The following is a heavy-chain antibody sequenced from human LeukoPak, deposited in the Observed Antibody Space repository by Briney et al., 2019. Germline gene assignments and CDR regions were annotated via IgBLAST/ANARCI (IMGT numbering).Heavy chain of an antibody. CDR2: IYYSGST. V-gene: IGHV4-61*01. Sequence: PSETLSLTCTVSGGSVSSGSYYWSWIRQPPGKGLEWIGYIYYSGSTNYNPSLKSQVTISVDTSKNQFSLKLSSVTAADTAVYHCAREAMYSYGNNFDYWGQGTLVTVSS. J-gene: IGHJ4*02. CDR1: GGSVSSGSYY. CDR3: AREAMYSYGNNFDY. D-gene: IGHD5-18*01.